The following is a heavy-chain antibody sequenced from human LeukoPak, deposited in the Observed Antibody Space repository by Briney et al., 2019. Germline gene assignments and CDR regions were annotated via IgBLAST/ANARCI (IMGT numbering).Heavy chain of an antibody. J-gene: IGHJ5*02. CDR1: GYSFTSYW. V-gene: IGHV5-10-1*01. CDR3: ARQVGYDFEP. D-gene: IGHD5-12*01. CDR2: IDPSDSYT. Sequence: ESLKISCKGSGYSFTSYWISWVRQMPGKGLEWMGRIDPSDSYTNYSPSFQGHVTISADKSISTAYLQWSSLEASDTAMYYCARQVGYDFEPWGQGTLVTVSA.